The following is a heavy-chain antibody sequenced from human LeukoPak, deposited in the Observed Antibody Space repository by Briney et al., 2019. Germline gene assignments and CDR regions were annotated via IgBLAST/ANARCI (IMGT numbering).Heavy chain of an antibody. V-gene: IGHV4-31*03. CDR3: ATGLRELRRTPYNWFDP. J-gene: IGHJ5*02. D-gene: IGHD1-26*01. CDR2: IYYSGST. CDR1: GGSISSGGYY. Sequence: SETLSLTCTVSGGSISSGGYYWSWIRQHPGKGLEWIGYIYYSGSTYYNPSLKSRVTISVDTSKNQFSLKLSSVTAADTAVYYCATGLRELRRTPYNWFDPWGQGTLVTVSS.